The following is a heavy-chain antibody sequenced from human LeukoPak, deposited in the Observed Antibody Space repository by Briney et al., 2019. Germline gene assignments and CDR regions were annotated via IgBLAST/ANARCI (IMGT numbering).Heavy chain of an antibody. J-gene: IGHJ4*02. V-gene: IGHV4-39*01. Sequence: SETLSLTCTVSGGSISSYYWGWIRQPPGKGLEWIGSIYYSGSTYYNPSLKSRVTISVDTSKNQFSLKLSSVTAADTAVYYCASRMVRGVMNYWGQGTLVTVSS. D-gene: IGHD3-10*01. CDR2: IYYSGST. CDR1: GGSISSYY. CDR3: ASRMVRGVMNY.